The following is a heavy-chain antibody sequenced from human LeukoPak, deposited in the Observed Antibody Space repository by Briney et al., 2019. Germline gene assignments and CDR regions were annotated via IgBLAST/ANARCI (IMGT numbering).Heavy chain of an antibody. CDR2: ISGSGDST. J-gene: IGHJ4*02. CDR1: GFSFSDYS. Sequence: GGSLRLSCAASGFSFSDYSMNWVRQAPGKGLEWVSTISGSGDSTYYADSVKGRFTISRDNSKNTLWLQMNSLRAEDTAVYFCAKDAYSGRDFDYWGQGTLVTVSS. V-gene: IGHV3-23*01. D-gene: IGHD1-26*01. CDR3: AKDAYSGRDFDY.